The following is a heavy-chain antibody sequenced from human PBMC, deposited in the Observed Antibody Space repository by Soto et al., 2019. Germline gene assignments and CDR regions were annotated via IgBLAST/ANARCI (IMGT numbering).Heavy chain of an antibody. Sequence: SETLSLTCAVYGGSFSGYYWSWIRQPPGKGLEWIGEINHSGSTNYNPSLKSRVNISVDTSKNQFSLKLSSVTAADTAVYYCARVRENPYYDFRSGPLGDWFDPWGQGTLVTVSS. CDR1: GGSFSGYY. D-gene: IGHD3-3*01. V-gene: IGHV4-34*01. CDR3: ARVRENPYYDFRSGPLGDWFDP. J-gene: IGHJ5*02. CDR2: INHSGST.